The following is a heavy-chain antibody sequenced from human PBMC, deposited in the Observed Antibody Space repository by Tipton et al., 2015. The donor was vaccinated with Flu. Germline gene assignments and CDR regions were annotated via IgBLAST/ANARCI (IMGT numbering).Heavy chain of an antibody. Sequence: SLRLSCAASGFTFSSYSMNWVRQAPGKGLEWVSSISSSSSYIYYADSVKGRFTISRDNAKNSLYLQMNSLRAEDTAVYYCARAGQLVPTHYYYYGMDVWGQGTTVTVSS. J-gene: IGHJ6*02. CDR1: GFTFSSYS. CDR2: ISSSSSYI. D-gene: IGHD6-6*01. V-gene: IGHV3-21*01. CDR3: ARAGQLVPTHYYYYGMDV.